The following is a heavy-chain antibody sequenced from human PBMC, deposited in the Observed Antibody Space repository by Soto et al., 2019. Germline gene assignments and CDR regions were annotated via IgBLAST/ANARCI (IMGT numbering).Heavy chain of an antibody. CDR3: ARVTPLSPEPRNTYNWNKDWFDP. D-gene: IGHD1-20*01. V-gene: IGHV6-1*01. CDR2: TYYRSKWYN. J-gene: IGHJ5*02. CDR1: GDSVSSNSAA. Sequence: KQSQTLSLTCAISGDSVSSNSAAWNWIRQSPSRGLEWLGRTYYRSKWYNDYAVSVKSRITINPDTSKNQFSLQLNSVTPEDTAVYYCARVTPLSPEPRNTYNWNKDWFDPWGQGTLVTVSS.